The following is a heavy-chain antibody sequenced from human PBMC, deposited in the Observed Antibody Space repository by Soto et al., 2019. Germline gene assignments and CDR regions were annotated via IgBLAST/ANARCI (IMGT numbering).Heavy chain of an antibody. Sequence: QVVLQESGPGLVKPSETLSLTCSVSGRSITSFYWSWVRQPPGKGLEWIGYIYDNGITSQNPSLKCRVTMSADTSENQFSQKLTSVPCADTAVYYCARTYDSNGYANEFDSWGQGMLVIVTS. D-gene: IGHD3-22*01. V-gene: IGHV4-4*09. CDR1: GRSITSFY. CDR3: ARTYDSNGYANEFDS. CDR2: IYDNGIT. J-gene: IGHJ4*02.